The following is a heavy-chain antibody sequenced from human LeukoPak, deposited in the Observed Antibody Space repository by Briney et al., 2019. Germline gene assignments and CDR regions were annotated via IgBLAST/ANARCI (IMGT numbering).Heavy chain of an antibody. V-gene: IGHV1-46*01. D-gene: IGHD3-3*01. CDR3: ARDNSVGDNAWWFDP. CDR1: GYTLTRYF. Sequence: ASVTVSCKASGYTLTRYFMHWVRQAPGQGLEWMGLINPTGGSTGYAQKFQGRVTMTRDMSTSTDYMELSSLRSEDTAIYYCARDNSVGDNAWWFDPWGQGTLVTVSS. CDR2: INPTGGST. J-gene: IGHJ5*02.